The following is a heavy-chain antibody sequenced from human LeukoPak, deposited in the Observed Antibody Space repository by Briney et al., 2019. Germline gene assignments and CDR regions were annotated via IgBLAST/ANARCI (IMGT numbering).Heavy chain of an antibody. Sequence: SETLSLTCTVSGGSISSYYWSWVRQPPGKGLEWIGYISTSGRTNYNPSLESRVTISVDASKNQVSLRLSSVTAADTAVYYCARHGDNYYDSSGYYYPTAYYFDSWGQGTLVTVSS. J-gene: IGHJ4*02. V-gene: IGHV4-4*09. D-gene: IGHD3-22*01. CDR1: GGSISSYY. CDR3: ARHGDNYYDSSGYYYPTAYYFDS. CDR2: ISTSGRT.